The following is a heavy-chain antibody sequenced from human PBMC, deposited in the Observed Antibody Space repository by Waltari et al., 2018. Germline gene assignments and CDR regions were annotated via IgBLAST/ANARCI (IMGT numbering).Heavy chain of an antibody. CDR2: IYSTGST. CDR1: GDSMNNYY. J-gene: IGHJ4*02. CDR3: ARNYYYDY. V-gene: IGHV4-4*07. Sequence: QVQLLESGPGLVRPSETLSLTCTVAGDSMNNYYWHWIRQSAGKGLEWIRRIYSTGSTNYNPSLKSRVTMSIDTSENQLSLKLTSVTAADTAVYFCARNYYYDYWGQGILVTVSS.